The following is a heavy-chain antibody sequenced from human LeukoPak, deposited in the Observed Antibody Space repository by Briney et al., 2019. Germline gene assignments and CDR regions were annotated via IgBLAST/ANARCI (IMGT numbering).Heavy chain of an antibody. V-gene: IGHV3-23*01. CDR2: ISGSGGST. J-gene: IGHJ3*02. D-gene: IGHD3-16*02. Sequence: GGSLRLSCAASGFIFSSHAMRWVRHPPGRGLEWVSAISGSGGSTYYADSVKGRFTISRDNSKNTLYLQMNSLRAEDTAVYYCATYRYYDYVWGSYRYAFDIWGQGTMVTVSS. CDR3: ATYRYYDYVWGSYRYAFDI. CDR1: GFIFSSHA.